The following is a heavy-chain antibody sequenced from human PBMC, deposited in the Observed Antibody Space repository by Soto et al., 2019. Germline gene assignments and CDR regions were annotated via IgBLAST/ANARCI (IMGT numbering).Heavy chain of an antibody. D-gene: IGHD2-2*01. CDR1: GGSISSSSCC. J-gene: IGHJ5*02. V-gene: IGHV4-39*07. Sequence: SSVTLCVTWTVAGGSISSSSCCWGWIRQPPGKGLEWIGYIYHSRSTYYNPSLKSRVTISIDKSRKQLSLTVTSVTAADTAVYYCARNGDCSSGANCYVGWFAPWGQGTLVTVSS. CDR2: IYHSRST. CDR3: ARNGDCSSGANCYVGWFAP.